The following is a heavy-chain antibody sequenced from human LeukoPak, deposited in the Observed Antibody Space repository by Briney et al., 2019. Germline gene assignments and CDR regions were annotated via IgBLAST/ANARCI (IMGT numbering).Heavy chain of an antibody. CDR3: TRDRDLGVGNWFDP. D-gene: IGHD3-3*01. CDR2: ISSGRNYI. CDR1: GFLFSDYS. V-gene: IGHV3-21*01. J-gene: IGHJ5*02. Sequence: GGSLRLSCVASGFLFSDYSLNWVRQAPGKGLEWVSSISSGRNYIYYADSVRGRFTISRDNAKNSLYLQMNSLRAEDTTVYYCTRDRDLGVGNWFDPWGQGTLVAVSS.